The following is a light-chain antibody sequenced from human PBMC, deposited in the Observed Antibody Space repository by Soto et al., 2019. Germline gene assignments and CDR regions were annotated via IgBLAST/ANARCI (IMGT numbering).Light chain of an antibody. J-gene: IGKJ1*01. V-gene: IGKV1-27*01. CDR1: QGISNY. Sequence: DIQMTQSPSSLSTSVGDRVTITCRTSQGISNYLAWYQQKPGKVPKLLIYAASTWQSGVPSRFSGSGSGTDFTLTISSLQPEDVATYYCQKYNSAPWTFGQGTKVEIK. CDR2: AAS. CDR3: QKYNSAPWT.